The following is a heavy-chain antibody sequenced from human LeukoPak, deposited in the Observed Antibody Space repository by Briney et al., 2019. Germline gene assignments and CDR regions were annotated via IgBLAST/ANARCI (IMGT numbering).Heavy chain of an antibody. CDR3: ARDRGYCSGGSCYNYYGMDV. CDR1: GFTFTNYG. Sequence: GRSLRLSCAASGFTFTNYGMHWVRQAPGKGLEWVAVIWYDGSNKYYGDSVKGRFTISRDNAKNTLYLQMNSLRAEDTAVYYCARDRGYCSGGSCYNYYGMDVWGQGTTVTVSS. D-gene: IGHD2-15*01. CDR2: IWYDGSNK. J-gene: IGHJ6*02. V-gene: IGHV3-33*01.